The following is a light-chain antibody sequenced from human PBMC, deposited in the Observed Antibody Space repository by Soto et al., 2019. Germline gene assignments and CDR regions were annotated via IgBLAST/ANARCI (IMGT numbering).Light chain of an antibody. CDR2: EVS. CDR3: SSYSSSNTLVI. Sequence: QSALTQPASVSGTPGQSITISCTGSTSDVGYHNYISWYQHHPGKAPKVLIYEVSNRPSGVSDRFSGSKSRNTASLTISGLQPEDEADYYCSSYSSSNTLVIFGGGTKLTVL. V-gene: IGLV2-14*01. CDR1: TSDVGYHNY. J-gene: IGLJ2*01.